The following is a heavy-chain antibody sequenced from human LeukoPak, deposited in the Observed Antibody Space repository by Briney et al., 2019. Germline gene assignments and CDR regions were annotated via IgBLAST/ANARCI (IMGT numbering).Heavy chain of an antibody. CDR3: ARFDGGSGSLDY. CDR1: GGSFSGYY. Sequence: PSETLSLTCAVYGGSFSGYYWSWIRQPPGKGLEWIGEINHSGSTNYNPSLKSRVTISVDTSKNQFSLKLSSVTAADTAVYYCARFDGGSGSLDYWGQGTLVTVSS. CDR2: INHSGST. D-gene: IGHD3-10*01. J-gene: IGHJ4*02. V-gene: IGHV4-34*01.